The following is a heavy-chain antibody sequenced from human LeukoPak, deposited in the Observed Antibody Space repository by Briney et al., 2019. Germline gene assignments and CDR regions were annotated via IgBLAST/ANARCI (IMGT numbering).Heavy chain of an antibody. CDR1: GFTFSSYW. V-gene: IGHV3-7*01. CDR2: IKQDGSEK. J-gene: IGHJ4*02. D-gene: IGHD5-18*01. Sequence: PGGSLRLSCAASGFTFSSYWMSWVRQAPGKGLEWVANIKQDGSEKYYVDSVKGRFTISRDNAKNSLYLQMNSLRAEDTAVYYCASGYSYGLLDYWGQGTLVTVSS. CDR3: ASGYSYGLLDY.